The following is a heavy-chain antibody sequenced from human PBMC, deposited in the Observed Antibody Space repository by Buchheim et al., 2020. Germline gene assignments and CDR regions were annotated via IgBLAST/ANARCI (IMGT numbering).Heavy chain of an antibody. CDR1: GGSISSGDYY. V-gene: IGHV4-30-4*01. CDR2: IYYSGST. J-gene: IGHJ4*02. Sequence: QVQLQESGPGLVKPSQTLSLTCTVSGGSISSGDYYWSWIRQPPGKGLEWIGYIYYSGSTYYNPSLKSRVTISVDPSKNQFSLKLSSVTAADTAVYYCAREGGYYYDSSGYYYEDYWGQGTL. D-gene: IGHD3-22*01. CDR3: AREGGYYYDSSGYYYEDY.